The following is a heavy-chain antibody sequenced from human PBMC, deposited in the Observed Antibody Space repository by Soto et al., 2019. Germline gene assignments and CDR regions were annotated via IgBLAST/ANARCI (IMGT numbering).Heavy chain of an antibody. CDR3: AKDIDTMVWVPFYYGIDV. D-gene: IGHD3-10*01. CDR1: GFTFNSFG. CDR2: ISYDGDNK. V-gene: IGHV3-30*18. J-gene: IGHJ6*02. Sequence: QVQLVESGGGVVQPGRSLRLSCGASGFTFNSFGMHWVRQAPGRGLEWVAVISYDGDNKYYTDSVKGRFTISRDNSKNTLHLEMNSLRAEDTAVYYCAKDIDTMVWVPFYYGIDVWGQGTTVTVSS.